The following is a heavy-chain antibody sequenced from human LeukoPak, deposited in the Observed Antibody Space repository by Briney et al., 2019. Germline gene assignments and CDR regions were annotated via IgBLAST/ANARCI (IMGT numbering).Heavy chain of an antibody. Sequence: ASVKVSCKASGYTFTGYYMHWVRQAPGQGLEWMGWINPNSGGTNYAQKFQGRVTMTRDTSISTAYMELSSLRSEDTAVYYCARASLGYSAPTIDYWGQGTLVTVSS. CDR1: GYTFTGYY. V-gene: IGHV1-2*02. CDR3: ARASLGYSAPTIDY. J-gene: IGHJ4*02. CDR2: INPNSGGT. D-gene: IGHD2-15*01.